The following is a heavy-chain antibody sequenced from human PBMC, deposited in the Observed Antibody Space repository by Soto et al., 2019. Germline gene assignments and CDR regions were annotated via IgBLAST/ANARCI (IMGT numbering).Heavy chain of an antibody. D-gene: IGHD1-26*01. CDR2: ISYSGST. V-gene: IGHV4-59*01. CDR1: GGSIGSSF. CDR3: ARTVWALHAFDV. J-gene: IGHJ3*01. Sequence: DAMSRPCTVSGGSIGSSFWNWIRQSPGKGPEWIGQISYSGSTNYNLSLQSRVAISVDTSKMQFSLTLSSVTAADTAVYYCARTVWALHAFDVWGQGTLVTVSS.